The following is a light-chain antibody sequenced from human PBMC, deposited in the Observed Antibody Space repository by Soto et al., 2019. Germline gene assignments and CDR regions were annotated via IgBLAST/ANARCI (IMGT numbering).Light chain of an antibody. V-gene: IGKV1-5*01. Sequence: DIQMTQSPSTLSASVGDRVTITCRASQSISSWLAWYQQKPGKAPKLLTYDASSLESGVPSRFSGSGSGTEFTLTISSLQPDDFATYYCQQYHSYSPYTFGQGTKLEIK. CDR2: DAS. J-gene: IGKJ2*01. CDR1: QSISSW. CDR3: QQYHSYSPYT.